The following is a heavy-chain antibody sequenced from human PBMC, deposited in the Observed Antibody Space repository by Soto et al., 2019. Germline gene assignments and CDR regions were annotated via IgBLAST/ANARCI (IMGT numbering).Heavy chain of an antibody. CDR1: RFSFSDYA. Sequence: EVQLLESGGGLVQPGGSLRLSCAASRFSFSDYAMSWVRQAPGKGLEWVSAISGSGGSTYSADSVEGRFTISRDNSKNTPYLQMNSLRAEDTAVYYCAKDRGGVLAPSYFDYWGQGTLVTVSS. J-gene: IGHJ4*02. CDR2: ISGSGGST. V-gene: IGHV3-23*01. CDR3: AKDRGGVLAPSYFDY. D-gene: IGHD3-10*01.